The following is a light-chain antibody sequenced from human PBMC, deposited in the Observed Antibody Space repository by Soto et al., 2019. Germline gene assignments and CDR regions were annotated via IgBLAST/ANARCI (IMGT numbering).Light chain of an antibody. J-gene: IGKJ1*01. CDR1: QAIRTA. CDR2: DAS. V-gene: IGKV1-13*02. Sequence: AIQLTQSPSSLYASVGDRVTITCRASQAIRTALGWYQQKPGKVPKLLIYDASNLEYGVPSRFSGSGFGTEFILTISSLQPDDFATYWCQHYGGMWTFGQGTKVDIK. CDR3: QHYGGMWT.